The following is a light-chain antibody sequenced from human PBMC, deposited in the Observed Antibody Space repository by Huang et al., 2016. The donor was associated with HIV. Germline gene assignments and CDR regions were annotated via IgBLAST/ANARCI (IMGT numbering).Light chain of an antibody. J-gene: IGKJ2*01. CDR2: GAS. CDR3: QQFNNWPYT. V-gene: IGKV3-15*01. CDR1: QNVGSN. Sequence: DILMTQSPATLSLSPGERATLSCRASQNVGSNLAWYQQKPGRAPRLLIYGASTRATGLPARLSGSGSGTEFTLTISSLQSEDFAVYFCQQFNNWPYTFGQGTKLEIK.